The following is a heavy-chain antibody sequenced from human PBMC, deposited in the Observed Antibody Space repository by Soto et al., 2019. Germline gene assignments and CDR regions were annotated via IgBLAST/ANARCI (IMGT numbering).Heavy chain of an antibody. CDR3: ARDLSGPGD. CDR2: ISYDGSNK. Sequence: QVQLVESGGGVVQPGRSLRLSCAASGFAFSSYAMHWVRQAPGKGLEWVAVISYDGSNKYYADSVKGRFTISRDNSKNTLYLQMNSLRAEDTAVYYCARDLSGPGDWGQGTLVTVSS. D-gene: IGHD3-10*01. V-gene: IGHV3-30-3*01. J-gene: IGHJ4*02. CDR1: GFAFSSYA.